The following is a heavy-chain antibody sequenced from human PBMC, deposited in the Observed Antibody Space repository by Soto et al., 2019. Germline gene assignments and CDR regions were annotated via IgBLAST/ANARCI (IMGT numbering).Heavy chain of an antibody. CDR3: AKGGPPGLYSHCICEY. D-gene: IGHD2-21*01. J-gene: IGHJ4*02. V-gene: IGHV3-30*18. CDR2: ISYDGRNE. CDR1: SFTLCSYG. Sequence: AASSFTLCSYGMHWVRQARGKGLEWVEVISYDGRNEYYAEYVPGRLTISSDNSKNTLYLQMNSLRAEDTAVYYLAKGGPPGLYSHCICEYWGQGTLVT.